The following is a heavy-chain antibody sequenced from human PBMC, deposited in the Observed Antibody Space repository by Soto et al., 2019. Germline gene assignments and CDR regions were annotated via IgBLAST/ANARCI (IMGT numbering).Heavy chain of an antibody. J-gene: IGHJ5*01. Sequence: PGESLKISCKASGYNFTAFWIHWVRQMPGKGLEWLGKIDPSDSYTNYSPSFEGHVTISTDNSITTAYLQWSSLRASDTALYFCVRVHKNWIDSWAPTTIVTRSS. CDR2: IDPSDSYT. CDR3: VRVHKNWIDS. V-gene: IGHV5-10-1*01. CDR1: GYNFTAFW.